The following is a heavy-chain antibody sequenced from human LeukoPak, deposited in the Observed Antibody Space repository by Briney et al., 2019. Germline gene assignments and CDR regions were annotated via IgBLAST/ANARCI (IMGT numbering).Heavy chain of an antibody. CDR2: IYYSGST. Sequence: SETLSLTCSVSGGSITSSSYYWGWIRQPPGKGLEWIGSIYYSGSTYYNPSLKSRVTISVDTSKNQFSLKLSSVTAADTAVYYCARAASDFWSGDYYYMDVWGKGTTVTVSS. V-gene: IGHV4-39*07. D-gene: IGHD3-3*01. CDR1: GGSITSSSYY. CDR3: ARAASDFWSGDYYYMDV. J-gene: IGHJ6*03.